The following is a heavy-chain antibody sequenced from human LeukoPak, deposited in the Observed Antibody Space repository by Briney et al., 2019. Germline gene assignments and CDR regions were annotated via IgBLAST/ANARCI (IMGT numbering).Heavy chain of an antibody. CDR1: GYTFTSYD. CDR3: ARGGQYYDFWSGMGWGDYYYYYMDV. D-gene: IGHD3-3*01. CDR2: MNPNSGNT. J-gene: IGHJ6*03. V-gene: IGHV1-8*03. Sequence: ASVKVSCKASGYTFTSYDINWVRQATGQGLEWMGWMNPNSGNTGYAQKFQGRVAITRNTSISTAYMELSSLRSEDTAVYYCARGGQYYDFWSGMGWGDYYYYYMDVWGKGTTVTVSS.